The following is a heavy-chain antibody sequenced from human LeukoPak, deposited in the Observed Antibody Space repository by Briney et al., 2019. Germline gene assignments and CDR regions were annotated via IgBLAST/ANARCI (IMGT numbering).Heavy chain of an antibody. V-gene: IGHV1-46*01. CDR1: GYTFTSYY. Sequence: GASVKVSCKASGYTFTSYYMHWVRQAPGQGLEWMGIINPSGGSTSYAQKLQGRVTMTTDTSTSTAYMELRSLRSDDTAVYYCARGNYCSGGSCYDGAFDYWGQGTLVTVSS. CDR3: ARGNYCSGGSCYDGAFDY. J-gene: IGHJ4*02. CDR2: INPSGGST. D-gene: IGHD2-15*01.